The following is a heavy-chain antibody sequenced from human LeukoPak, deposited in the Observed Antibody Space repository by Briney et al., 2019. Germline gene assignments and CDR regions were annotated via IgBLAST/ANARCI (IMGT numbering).Heavy chain of an antibody. CDR2: ISSSSSYI. Sequence: GGSLRLSCAAPGFTFSSYSMNWVRQAPGKGLEWVSSISSSSSYIYYADSVKGRFTISRDNAKNSLYLQMNSLRAEDTAVYYCARGAPPVYYYDSSGYLNIWGQGTMVTVSS. J-gene: IGHJ3*02. CDR1: GFTFSSYS. V-gene: IGHV3-21*01. CDR3: ARGAPPVYYYDSSGYLNI. D-gene: IGHD3-22*01.